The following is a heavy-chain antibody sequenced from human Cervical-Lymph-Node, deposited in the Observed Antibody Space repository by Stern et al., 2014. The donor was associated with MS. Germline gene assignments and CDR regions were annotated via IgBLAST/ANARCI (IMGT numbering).Heavy chain of an antibody. D-gene: IGHD3-22*01. V-gene: IGHV4-59*01. CDR1: GGSISSYY. CDR3: ARGGGHNYYDSSGYYYVGY. Sequence: QVQLQESGPGLVKPSETLSLTCTVSGGSISSYYWSCIRQPPGKGLEWIGYIYYSGSTNYNPSLKSRVTISVDTSKNQFSLKLSSVTAADTAVYYCARGGGHNYYDSSGYYYVGYWGQGTLVTVSS. CDR2: IYYSGST. J-gene: IGHJ4*02.